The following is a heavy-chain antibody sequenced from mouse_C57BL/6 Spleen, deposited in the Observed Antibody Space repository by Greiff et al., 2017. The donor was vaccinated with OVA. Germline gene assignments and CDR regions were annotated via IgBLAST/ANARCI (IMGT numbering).Heavy chain of an antibody. J-gene: IGHJ2*01. D-gene: IGHD1-1*01. CDR1: GYTFTSYW. Sequence: VQLQQPGAELVKPGASVKVSCKASGYTFTSYWMHWVKQRPGQGLEWIGRIDPEDGDTEYAPKFQGKATMTADTSSNTAYLQLSSLTSEDTAVYYCTTGNYGSSYSYWGQGTTLTVSS. CDR2: IDPEDGDT. CDR3: TTGNYGSSYSY. V-gene: IGHV14-1*01.